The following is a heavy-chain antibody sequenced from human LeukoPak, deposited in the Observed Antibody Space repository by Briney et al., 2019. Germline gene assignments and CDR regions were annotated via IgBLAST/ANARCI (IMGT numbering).Heavy chain of an antibody. V-gene: IGHV4-34*01. J-gene: IGHJ4*02. CDR2: INHSGST. D-gene: IGHD2-2*01. CDR1: GGSFSGYY. Sequence: SETLSLTCAVYGGSFSGYYWSWIRQPPGKGLEWIGEINHSGSTNYNPSLKSRVTISVDTSKNQFSLKLSSVTAADTAVYYCAVPPLSGYCSSPSCPPSFDYWGQGTLVIVSS. CDR3: AVPPLSGYCSSPSCPPSFDY.